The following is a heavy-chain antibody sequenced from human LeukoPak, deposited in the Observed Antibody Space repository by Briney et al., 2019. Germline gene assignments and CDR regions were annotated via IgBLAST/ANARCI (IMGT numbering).Heavy chain of an antibody. D-gene: IGHD1-14*01. J-gene: IGHJ5*02. CDR1: GFTFSNTW. Sequence: GGSLRLSCAASGFTFSNTWMTWFRQAPGKGLEWVGRIKSKTDGETTDYAAPVKGRFTISRDDSKNTLYLQMNSLKTEDTAVYYCTTLRTTPFDPWGQGTLVNVSS. CDR2: IKSKTDGETT. CDR3: TTLRTTPFDP. V-gene: IGHV3-15*05.